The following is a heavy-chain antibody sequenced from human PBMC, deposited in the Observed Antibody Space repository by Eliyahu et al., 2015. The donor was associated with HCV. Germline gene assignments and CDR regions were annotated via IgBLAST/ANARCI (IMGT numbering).Heavy chain of an antibody. Sequence: EVQLVESGGGLVQPGRSLRLSCTASGFTFGDYAMSWFRQAPGKGLEWVGFIRSKAYGGTTEYAASVKGRFTISRDDSKSIAYLQMNSLKTEDTAVYYCTREDRRVTIFGVTPWEVDYWGQGTLVTVSS. D-gene: IGHD3-3*01. J-gene: IGHJ4*02. V-gene: IGHV3-49*03. CDR1: GFTFGDYA. CDR2: IRSKAYGGTT. CDR3: TREDRRVTIFGVTPWEVDY.